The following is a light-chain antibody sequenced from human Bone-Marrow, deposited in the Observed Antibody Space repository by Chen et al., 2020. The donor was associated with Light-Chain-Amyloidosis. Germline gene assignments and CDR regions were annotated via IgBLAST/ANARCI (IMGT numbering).Light chain of an antibody. CDR1: SSDVGGYNY. CDR2: DVS. V-gene: IGLV2-14*01. J-gene: IGLJ1*01. CDR3: SSYTSSSTYV. Sequence: QYALTQPASVSGSPGQPITISCTGTSSDVGGYNYVSWYKQPPGKAPNIMIYDVSNRPSGVSNRFSGSKSGNTASLPISGLQAEDEADYYCSSYTSSSTYVFGTGTKVTVL.